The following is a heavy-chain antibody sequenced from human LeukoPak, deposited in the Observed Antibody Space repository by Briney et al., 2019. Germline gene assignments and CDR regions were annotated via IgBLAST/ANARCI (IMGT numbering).Heavy chain of an antibody. J-gene: IGHJ3*02. D-gene: IGHD3-22*01. CDR2: ISGRGSTI. Sequence: GGSLRLSCAASGFTFSSYEMNWVRQAPGKGLEWASYISGRGSTIYYADSVKGRFTISRDNAKNSLYLQMNSLRAEDTAVYYCARVGFYESSSAFDIWGQGTMVTVSS. CDR3: ARVGFYESSSAFDI. V-gene: IGHV3-48*03. CDR1: GFTFSSYE.